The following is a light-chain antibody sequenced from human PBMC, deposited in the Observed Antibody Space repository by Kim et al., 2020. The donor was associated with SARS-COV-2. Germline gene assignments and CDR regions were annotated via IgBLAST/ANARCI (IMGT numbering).Light chain of an antibody. V-gene: IGLV3-1*01. CDR2: QDT. Sequence: SYELTQPPSVSVSPGQTASITCSGDKLGDKYACWYQQKPGQCPVLVIYQDTKRPSGIPERFSGSNSGNTATLTISGTQAMDEADYYCQAWDSNSFYVVFG. J-gene: IGLJ2*01. CDR3: QAWDSNSFYVV. CDR1: KLGDKY.